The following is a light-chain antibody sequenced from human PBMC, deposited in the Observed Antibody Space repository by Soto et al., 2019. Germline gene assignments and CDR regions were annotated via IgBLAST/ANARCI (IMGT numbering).Light chain of an antibody. J-gene: IGKJ1*01. CDR3: HQRFGSSTT. CDR2: WAS. V-gene: IGKV4-1*01. Sequence: DIVMTQSPDSLAVSLGERATINCKSSQSVLHTSNNKNLLAWYQQKPGQPPKLLISWASTRGSGVPDRFSGSGSGTAFALTISSLQAEDVAVYYCHQRFGSSTTFGQGTKVVIK. CDR1: QSVLHTSNNKNL.